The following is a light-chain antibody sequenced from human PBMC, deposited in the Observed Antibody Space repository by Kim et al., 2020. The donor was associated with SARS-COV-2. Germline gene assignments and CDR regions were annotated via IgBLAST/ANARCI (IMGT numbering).Light chain of an antibody. V-gene: IGLV7-46*01. CDR2: DTA. Sequence: GGTVTLSGGSSSGPVTNDHLPYWVQQKPGQAPKTLISDTANTQSWTPARFSGALLGGKAPLILSGAQPEDEADYYCLLSYSGRRPVFGGGTQLTVL. CDR3: LLSYSGRRPV. CDR1: SGPVTNDHL. J-gene: IGLJ7*01.